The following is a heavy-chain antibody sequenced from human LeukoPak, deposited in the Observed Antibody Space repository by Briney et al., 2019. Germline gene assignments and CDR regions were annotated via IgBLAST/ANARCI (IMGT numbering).Heavy chain of an antibody. J-gene: IGHJ4*02. CDR3: AKDPGSWPVFDY. CDR1: GFTFSSYA. CDR2: ISSSGGST. Sequence: GGSLRLSCAVSGFTFSSYAMSWVRQAPGKGLEWVSSISSSGGSTYYADSVKGRFTISRDNSNNTMYLQMNRLRAEDTAVYYCAKDPGSWPVFDYWGQGTLVTVSS. D-gene: IGHD6-13*01. V-gene: IGHV3-23*01.